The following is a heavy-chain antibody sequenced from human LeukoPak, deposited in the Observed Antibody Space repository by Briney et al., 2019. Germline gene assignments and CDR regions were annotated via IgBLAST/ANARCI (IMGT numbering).Heavy chain of an antibody. J-gene: IGHJ4*02. Sequence: GGSLRLSCAASRFTFSKYAMTWVRQAPGKGLEWVSLISLSGDSTYYADSVKGRFTVSRDNSKNTLYLYMNSLRAEDTAIYYCAKWRLYGEREGGYDHWGQGTLVTVSS. CDR3: AKWRLYGEREGGYDH. CDR1: RFTFSKYA. V-gene: IGHV3-23*01. CDR2: ISLSGDST. D-gene: IGHD4-17*01.